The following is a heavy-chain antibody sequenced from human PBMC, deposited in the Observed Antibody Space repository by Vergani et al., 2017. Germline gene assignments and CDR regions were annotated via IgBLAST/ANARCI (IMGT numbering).Heavy chain of an antibody. Sequence: QVQLQQWGAGLLKPSETLSLTCAVYGGSFSGYYWSWIRQPPGKGLEWIGEINHSGSTNYNPSLKSRVTISRDNAKNSLYLQMNSLRAEDTAVYHCARPSAPGDYDALDIWGQGTMVTVSS. CDR2: INHSGST. V-gene: IGHV4-34*01. CDR3: ARPSAPGDYDALDI. D-gene: IGHD4-17*01. J-gene: IGHJ3*02. CDR1: GGSFSGYY.